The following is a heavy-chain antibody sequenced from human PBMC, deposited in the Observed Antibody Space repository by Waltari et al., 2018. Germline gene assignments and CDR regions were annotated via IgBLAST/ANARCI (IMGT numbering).Heavy chain of an antibody. D-gene: IGHD6-19*01. CDR3: ASPRYSSGWYRQNDAFDI. V-gene: IGHV4-30-2*01. Sequence: QVQLQESGPGLVKPSQTLSLTCTVSGGSISSGGYYWSWLRQQPGKGLEWIGYIYHSGSTYYNPSLKSRVTISVDRSKNQFSLKLSSVTAADTAVYYCASPRYSSGWYRQNDAFDIWGQGTMVTVSS. J-gene: IGHJ3*02. CDR1: GGSISSGGYY. CDR2: IYHSGST.